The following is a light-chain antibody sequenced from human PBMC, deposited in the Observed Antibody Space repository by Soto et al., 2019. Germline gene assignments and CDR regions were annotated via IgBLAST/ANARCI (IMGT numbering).Light chain of an antibody. J-gene: IGKJ1*01. CDR1: QSVSSSY. CDR3: QQYGSSPLT. CDR2: GAS. V-gene: IGKV3-20*01. Sequence: EIVLTQSPATLSLSPVERATLSCRASQSVSSSYLAWYQQKPGQAPRLLIYGASSRATGIPDRFSGSGSGTDFTLTISRLEPEDFALYYCQQYGSSPLTFGQGTKVDIK.